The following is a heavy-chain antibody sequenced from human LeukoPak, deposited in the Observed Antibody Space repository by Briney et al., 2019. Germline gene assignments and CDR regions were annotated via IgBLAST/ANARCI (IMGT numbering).Heavy chain of an antibody. D-gene: IGHD5-18*01. CDR2: IYYSGGGSP. CDR3: ARDLGTRGYTYGYHDAFDI. V-gene: IGHV4-39*07. J-gene: IGHJ3*02. CDR1: GGSVASNDYH. Sequence: SETLSLTCTVSGGSVASNDYHWGWIRQPPGKGLEWIGNIYYSGGGSPYYNPSLNSRVTISVGTSKNQFSLKLSSVTAADTAVYYCARDLGTRGYTYGYHDAFDIWGQGTMVTVSS.